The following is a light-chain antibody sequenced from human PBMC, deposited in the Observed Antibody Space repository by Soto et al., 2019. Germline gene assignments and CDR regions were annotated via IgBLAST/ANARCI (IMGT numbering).Light chain of an antibody. V-gene: IGKV1-5*01. CDR2: DAS. J-gene: IGKJ1*01. CDR1: QSISSW. CDR3: QQYNSYSRT. Sequence: DIQMTQSPSTLSASVVEGVAVTCLASQSISSWLAWYQQKPGKAPKLLIYDASSLESGVPSRFSGSGSGTEFTLTISSLQPDDFATYYCQQYNSYSRTFGQGTKVDIK.